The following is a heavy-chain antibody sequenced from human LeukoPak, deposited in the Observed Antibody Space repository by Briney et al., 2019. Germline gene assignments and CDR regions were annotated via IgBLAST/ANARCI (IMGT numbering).Heavy chain of an antibody. Sequence: GGSLRLSCAASGFTFSSYSMNWVRQAPGKGLEWVSSISSSSSYIYYADSVKGRFTISRDNAKNSLYLQMNSLRAEDTAVYYCARDRGDGYLPGYFDYWGQGTLVTVSS. J-gene: IGHJ4*02. CDR2: ISSSSSYI. V-gene: IGHV3-21*01. CDR1: GFTFSSYS. CDR3: ARDRGDGYLPGYFDY. D-gene: IGHD5-24*01.